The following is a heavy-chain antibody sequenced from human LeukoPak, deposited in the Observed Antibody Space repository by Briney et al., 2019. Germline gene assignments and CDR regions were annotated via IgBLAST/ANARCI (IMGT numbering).Heavy chain of an antibody. Sequence: PSGTLSLTCTVSGGSISSSSYYWGWIRQPPGKGLEWIGSIYYSGSTYYNPSLKSRVTISVDTSKNQFSLKLSPVTAADTAVYYCAKTSGSSEYFQHWGQGTLVTVSS. CDR2: IYYSGST. CDR1: GGSISSSSYY. D-gene: IGHD3-22*01. CDR3: AKTSGSSEYFQH. J-gene: IGHJ1*01. V-gene: IGHV4-39*01.